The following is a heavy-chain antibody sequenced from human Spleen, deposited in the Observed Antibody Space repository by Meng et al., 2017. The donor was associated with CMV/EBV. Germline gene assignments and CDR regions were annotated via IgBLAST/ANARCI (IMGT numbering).Heavy chain of an antibody. CDR3: ARPTTGDSSGYAFDI. V-gene: IGHV3-20*01. CDR2: INWNGDRT. Sequence: GGSLRLSCTASGFTFDDYGMSWVRQAPGEGLQWVSGINWNGDRTGYEDSVKGRFSISRDNAKNSLYLQMNSVRAEDTALYPCARPTTGDSSGYAFDIWGQGTMVTVSS. J-gene: IGHJ3*02. D-gene: IGHD3-22*01. CDR1: GFTFDDYG.